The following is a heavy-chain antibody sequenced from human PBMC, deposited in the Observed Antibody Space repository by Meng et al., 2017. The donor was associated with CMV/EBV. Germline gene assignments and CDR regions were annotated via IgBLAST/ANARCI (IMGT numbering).Heavy chain of an antibody. Sequence: GESLKISCAASGFTFSSYGMHWVRQAPGKGLDWVAFIRYDGSNRYYADFVKGRFTISRDNSKNTLYLQMNSLRPEDTAVYYCAKDAPSYGVSPSYYYYGMDVWGQGTTVTVSS. CDR3: AKDAPSYGVSPSYYYYGMDV. CDR1: GFTFSSYG. CDR2: IRYDGSNR. D-gene: IGHD4-17*01. J-gene: IGHJ6*02. V-gene: IGHV3-30*02.